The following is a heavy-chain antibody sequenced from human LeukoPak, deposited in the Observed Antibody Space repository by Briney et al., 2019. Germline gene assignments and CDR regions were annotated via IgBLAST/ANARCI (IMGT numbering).Heavy chain of an antibody. Sequence: ASVKVSCKTSGYTFTSYGISWVRQAPGQGLEWMGWISAYNGNTNYAQKLQGRVTMTTDTSTSTAYMELRSLRSDDTAVYYCARYSSRRDYYYGMDVWGQGTTVTVSS. D-gene: IGHD6-13*01. J-gene: IGHJ6*02. CDR2: ISAYNGNT. V-gene: IGHV1-18*01. CDR1: GYTFTSYG. CDR3: ARYSSRRDYYYGMDV.